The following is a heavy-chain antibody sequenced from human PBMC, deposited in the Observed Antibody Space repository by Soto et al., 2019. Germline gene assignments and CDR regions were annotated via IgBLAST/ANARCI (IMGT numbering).Heavy chain of an antibody. CDR3: ARQRWLQWEGFYFDY. J-gene: IGHJ4*02. CDR1: GGSISSYY. Sequence: SETLSLTCTVSGGSISSYYWSWIRQPPGKGLEWIGYIYYSGSTNYNPSLKSRVTISVDTSKNQFSLKLTSVTAADTAVYYCARQRWLQWEGFYFDYWGQGALVTVSS. V-gene: IGHV4-59*08. CDR2: IYYSGST. D-gene: IGHD1-26*01.